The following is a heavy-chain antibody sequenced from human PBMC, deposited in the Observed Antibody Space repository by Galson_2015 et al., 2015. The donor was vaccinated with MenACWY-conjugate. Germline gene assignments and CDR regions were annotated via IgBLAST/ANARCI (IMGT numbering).Heavy chain of an antibody. V-gene: IGHV3-48*03. J-gene: IGHJ6*03. D-gene: IGHD5-18*01. CDR2: ISKSGSPI. CDR3: ARVGTWIHQYFYYMDV. Sequence: GKGLEWLSYISKSGSPIYYADSVTGRFTISRDNIKKSLFLEMNSLRAGDTGVYYCARVGTWIHQYFYYMDVWGKGTTVTVSS.